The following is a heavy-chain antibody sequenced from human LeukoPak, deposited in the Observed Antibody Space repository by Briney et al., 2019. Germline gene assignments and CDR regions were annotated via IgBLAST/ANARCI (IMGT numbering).Heavy chain of an antibody. V-gene: IGHV3-21*01. CDR1: GFTFSSYS. J-gene: IGHJ5*02. D-gene: IGHD6-13*01. CDR3: ARDGSSWDNWFDP. Sequence: GGSLRLSCAASGFTFSSYSMNWVRQAPGKGLEWVSSIGSSSSYIYYADSVKGRFTISRDNAKNSLYLQMNSLRAEDTAVYYCARDGSSWDNWFDPWGQGTLGTVSS. CDR2: IGSSSSYI.